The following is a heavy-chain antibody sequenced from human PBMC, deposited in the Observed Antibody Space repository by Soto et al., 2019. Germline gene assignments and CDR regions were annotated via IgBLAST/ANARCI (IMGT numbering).Heavy chain of an antibody. CDR1: GGSISSYY. CDR2: IYTSGST. Sequence: PSETLSLTCTVSGGSISSYYWSWIRQPAGKGLEWIGRIYTSGSTNYSPSLKSRVTMSVDTSKNQFSLKLSSVTAADTAVYYCARDPEGNCSSTSCYTADYWGQGTLVTVSS. V-gene: IGHV4-4*07. D-gene: IGHD2-2*02. CDR3: ARDPEGNCSSTSCYTADY. J-gene: IGHJ4*02.